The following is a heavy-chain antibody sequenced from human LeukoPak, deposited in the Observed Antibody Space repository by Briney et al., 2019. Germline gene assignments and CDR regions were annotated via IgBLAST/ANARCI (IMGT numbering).Heavy chain of an antibody. CDR1: GFTFSSYG. D-gene: IGHD4-17*01. Sequence: GGSLRLSCAASGFTFSSYGMHWVRQAPGKGLDWVAFIRYDGRNKYYADSVKGRFTISRDNSKNTLYLQMNSLRAEDTAVYYCAKGRDYASLDYWGQGTLVTVSS. V-gene: IGHV3-30*02. CDR3: AKGRDYASLDY. J-gene: IGHJ4*02. CDR2: IRYDGRNK.